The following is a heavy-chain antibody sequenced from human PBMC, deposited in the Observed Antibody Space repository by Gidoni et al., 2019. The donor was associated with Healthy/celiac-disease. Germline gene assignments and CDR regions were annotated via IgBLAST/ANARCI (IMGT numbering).Heavy chain of an antibody. J-gene: IGHJ4*02. Sequence: QVQLVQSGAEVKKPGSSVKVSCKASGGTFSSYAISWVRQAPGQGLEWMGGIIPICGTANYTQKFQGRVTITADESTSTAYMELSSLRSEDTAVYYCARNDGYDSSGDRTYYFDYWGQGTLVTVSS. CDR1: GGTFSSYA. D-gene: IGHD3-22*01. CDR3: ARNDGYDSSGDRTYYFDY. CDR2: IIPICGTA. V-gene: IGHV1-69*01.